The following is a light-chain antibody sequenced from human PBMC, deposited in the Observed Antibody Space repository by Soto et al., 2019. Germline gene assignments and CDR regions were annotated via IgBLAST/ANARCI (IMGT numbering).Light chain of an antibody. CDR3: QQYGSSPIT. Sequence: EIVLTQSPGTLSLSPGERATLSCRASQSVSSSYLAWYQQKSGQAPRLLIYGASSRATGIPDRFSGSGSGTDLTLTISRLEPEDFAPYYCQQYGSSPITFGQGTRLEIK. CDR1: QSVSSSY. J-gene: IGKJ5*01. CDR2: GAS. V-gene: IGKV3-20*01.